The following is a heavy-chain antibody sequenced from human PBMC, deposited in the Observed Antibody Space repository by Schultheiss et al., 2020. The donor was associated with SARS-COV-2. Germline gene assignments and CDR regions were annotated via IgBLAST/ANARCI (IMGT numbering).Heavy chain of an antibody. CDR1: GGSFSGYY. J-gene: IGHJ4*02. Sequence: TLSLTCAVYGGSFSGYYWSWIRQHPGKGLEWIGYIYYSGSTYYNPSLKSRVTISVDTSKNQFSLKLSSVTAADTAVYYCARDRAVGPYYFDYWGQGTLVTVSS. CDR3: ARDRAVGPYYFDY. V-gene: IGHV4-31*11. D-gene: IGHD6-19*01. CDR2: IYYSGST.